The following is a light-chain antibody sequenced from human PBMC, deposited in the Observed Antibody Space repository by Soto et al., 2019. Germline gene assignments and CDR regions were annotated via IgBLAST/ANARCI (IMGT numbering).Light chain of an antibody. CDR3: LQDFKYPRT. CDR1: QDIRTE. CDR2: GTF. J-gene: IGKJ1*01. Sequence: AIQMTQSPSSLSASVGDRVTITCRASQDIRTELGWYQQKPGKAPRLLIYGTFSLQSGVPSRFSGSGSGTDFTLTISILQPVDFATYYCLQDFKYPRTFGQGTKVEVK. V-gene: IGKV1-6*01.